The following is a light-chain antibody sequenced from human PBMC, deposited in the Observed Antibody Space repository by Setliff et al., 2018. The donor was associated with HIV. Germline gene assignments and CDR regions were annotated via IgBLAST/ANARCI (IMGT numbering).Light chain of an antibody. V-gene: IGLV2-23*02. CDR1: SSDVGSYSL. Sequence: QSALAQPASASGLPGQSITISCTGTSSDVGSYSLVSWYQHHPGKAPKVMIYEVTNRPSGVPDRFSGSKSGTSASLAITGLQAEDEADYYCQSFDSSLSAYVFGTGTKVTVL. CDR2: EVT. J-gene: IGLJ1*01. CDR3: QSFDSSLSAYV.